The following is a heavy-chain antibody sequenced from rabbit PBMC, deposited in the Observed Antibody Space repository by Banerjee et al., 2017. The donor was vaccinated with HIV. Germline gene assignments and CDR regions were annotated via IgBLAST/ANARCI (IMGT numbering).Heavy chain of an antibody. Sequence: QEQLEESGGDLVKPEGSLTLTCTASGFSFSSSYWICWVRQAPGKGLEWIACIYAGSSGSTYYASWAKGRFTISKTSSTTVTLQMTSLTAADTATYFCARDSTGYAGDGYLGLRGPGTLVTVS. V-gene: IGHV1S45*01. CDR1: GFSFSSSYW. J-gene: IGHJ4*01. CDR2: IYAGSSGST. D-gene: IGHD4-2*01. CDR3: ARDSTGYAGDGYLGL.